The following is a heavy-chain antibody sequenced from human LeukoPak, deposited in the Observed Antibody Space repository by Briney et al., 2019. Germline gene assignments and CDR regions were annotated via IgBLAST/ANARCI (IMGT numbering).Heavy chain of an antibody. CDR1: GYTFSGTGWY. Sequence: GASVKVSCKASGYTFSGTGWYLYWLRQAPGQGLECKGWIYPYTGATHYAQKFQGRVAMTRDTSISTAYMELSRLRPDDTAVYYCARDGPAQMVDFDYWGQGTLVTVSS. V-gene: IGHV1-2*02. D-gene: IGHD3-10*01. CDR2: IYPYTGAT. J-gene: IGHJ4*02. CDR3: ARDGPAQMVDFDY.